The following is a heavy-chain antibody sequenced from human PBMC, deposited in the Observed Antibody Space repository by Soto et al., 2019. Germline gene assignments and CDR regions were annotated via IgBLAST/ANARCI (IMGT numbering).Heavy chain of an antibody. CDR1: GYTFTSYG. CDR3: AGDQGVKYYDFWSGYPSPGDFDY. CDR2: ISAYNGNT. D-gene: IGHD3-3*01. J-gene: IGHJ4*02. Sequence: ASVKVSCKASGYTFTSYGISWVRQAPGQGLEWMGWISAYNGNTNYAQKLQGRVTMTTDTSTSTAYMELRSLRSDDTAVYYCAGDQGVKYYDFWSGYPSPGDFDYWGQGTLVTVSS. V-gene: IGHV1-18*01.